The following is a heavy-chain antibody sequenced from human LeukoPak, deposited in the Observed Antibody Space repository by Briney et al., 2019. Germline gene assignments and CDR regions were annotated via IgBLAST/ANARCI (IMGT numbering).Heavy chain of an antibody. J-gene: IGHJ4*02. Sequence: ASVKVSCKVSGYTLTELSMHWVRQAPGKGLEWMGGFDPEDGETIYAQKFQGRVTMTEDTSTDTAYMELSSLRSEDTAVYYCARDLTAAAGTGTVIIYWGQGTLVTVSS. D-gene: IGHD6-13*01. V-gene: IGHV1-24*01. CDR2: FDPEDGET. CDR1: GYTLTELS. CDR3: ARDLTAAAGTGTVIIY.